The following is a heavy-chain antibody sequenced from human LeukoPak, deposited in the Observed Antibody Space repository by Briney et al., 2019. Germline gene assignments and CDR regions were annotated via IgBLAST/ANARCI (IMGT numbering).Heavy chain of an antibody. J-gene: IGHJ6*02. CDR1: GFIFSNYA. D-gene: IGHD6-6*01. Sequence: GRSLRLSCAASGFIFSNYAMNWVRQAPGKGLEWVPAISGSGDSTYYADSVKGRFTISRDNSKNTLYLQMNSLRAEDTAVYYCAKDSVAARHYYYYGMDVWGQGTTVTVSS. CDR2: ISGSGDST. CDR3: AKDSVAARHYYYYGMDV. V-gene: IGHV3-23*01.